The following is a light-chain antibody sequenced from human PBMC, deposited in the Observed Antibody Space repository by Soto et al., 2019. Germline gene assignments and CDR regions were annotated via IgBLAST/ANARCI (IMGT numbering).Light chain of an antibody. CDR3: SSYADRNMFV. CDR2: EVS. J-gene: IGLJ1*01. CDR1: SSDIGGYNY. V-gene: IGLV2-8*01. Sequence: QSALTQPPSASGSPGQSVTISCTGTSSDIGGYNYVSWYQQHPGKAPKLMIYEVSKRHSGVPDRFSGSKSGNTASLTVSGLPDEDEADYYCSSYADRNMFVFGTGTKLTVL.